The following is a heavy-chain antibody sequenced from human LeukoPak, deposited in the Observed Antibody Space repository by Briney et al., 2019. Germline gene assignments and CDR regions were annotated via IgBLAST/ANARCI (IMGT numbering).Heavy chain of an antibody. CDR1: GYTFTGYY. Sequence: GASVKVSCKAFGYTFTGYYLFWVRQAPGQGLEWMGWINPNSGATKYAQKFQGRVTLTTDTSIRTTYMELSSLRSDDTAVYYCARDERYSYGDNHYPDLGFWGRGTPVTVSS. J-gene: IGHJ4*02. V-gene: IGHV1-2*02. CDR2: INPNSGAT. CDR3: ARDERYSYGDNHYPDLGF. D-gene: IGHD4/OR15-4a*01.